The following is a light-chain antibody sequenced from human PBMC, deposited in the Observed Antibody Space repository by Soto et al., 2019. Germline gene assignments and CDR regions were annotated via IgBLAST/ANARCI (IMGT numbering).Light chain of an antibody. CDR2: GAS. V-gene: IGKV3-15*01. J-gene: IGKJ5*01. CDR1: QSVSSSY. Sequence: EIVLTQSAATLSLSPWERATLSCRASQSVSSSYLAWYQQKPGQAPRLLIYGASTRATGVPARFSGRGSGTEFTLTISSLQSEDVAGYYCQQYNNWPRTFGQGTRLEIK. CDR3: QQYNNWPRT.